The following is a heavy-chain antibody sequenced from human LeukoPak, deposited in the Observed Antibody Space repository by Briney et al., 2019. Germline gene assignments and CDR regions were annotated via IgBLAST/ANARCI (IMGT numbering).Heavy chain of an antibody. D-gene: IGHD3-16*02. CDR1: GFTFSSYA. V-gene: IGHV3-30-3*01. CDR3: ARGIYYDYVWGSYRYTGGTEPAFDY. Sequence: GGSLRLSCAASGFTFSSYAMHWVRQAPGKGLEWVAVISYDGSNKYYADSVKGRFTISRDNSKNTLYLQMNSLRAEDTAVYYCARGIYYDYVWGSYRYTGGTEPAFDYWGQGTLVTVSS. J-gene: IGHJ4*02. CDR2: ISYDGSNK.